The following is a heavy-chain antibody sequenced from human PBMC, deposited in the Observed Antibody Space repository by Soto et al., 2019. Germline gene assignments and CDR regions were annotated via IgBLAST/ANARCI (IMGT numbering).Heavy chain of an antibody. CDR2: INPNSGGT. V-gene: IGHV1-2*04. CDR1: GYTFTGYY. J-gene: IGHJ6*02. Sequence: ASVKVSCKASGYTFTGYYMHWVRQAPGQGLEWMGWINPNSGGTNYAQKFQGWVTMTRDTSISTAYMELSRLRSDDTAVYYCARVRAAAGKNYYYYGMDVWGQGTTVTSP. D-gene: IGHD6-13*01. CDR3: ARVRAAAGKNYYYYGMDV.